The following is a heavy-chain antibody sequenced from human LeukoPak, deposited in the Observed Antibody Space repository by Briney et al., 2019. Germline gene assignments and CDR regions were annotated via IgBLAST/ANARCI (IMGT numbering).Heavy chain of an antibody. J-gene: IGHJ4*02. V-gene: IGHV3-23*01. CDR2: ISGSGGST. Sequence: GGSLRLSCAASGFTFNNYAMNWVRQAPGKGLEWVSGISGSGGSTYYADSVKGRFTISRDNSKNTLYLQMNSLRAEDTAVYYCARDPNSYCSGGSCYSFYDYWGQGTLVTVSS. CDR1: GFTFNNYA. D-gene: IGHD2-15*01. CDR3: ARDPNSYCSGGSCYSFYDY.